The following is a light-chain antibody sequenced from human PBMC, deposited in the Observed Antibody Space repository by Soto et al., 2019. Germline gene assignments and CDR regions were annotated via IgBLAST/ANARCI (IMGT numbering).Light chain of an antibody. CDR3: SSHTTPSTFI. J-gene: IGLJ2*01. CDR2: EVT. V-gene: IGLV2-14*01. CDR1: SGDLGSSDS. Sequence: QSALTQPASVSAPPGQSITISCSGTSGDLGSSDSVSWYQQQPGSPPKLVIFEVTIRPSGVSSRFSGSKSGNTASLTISALRAEDEADYFCSSHTTPSTFIFGGGTKLTVL.